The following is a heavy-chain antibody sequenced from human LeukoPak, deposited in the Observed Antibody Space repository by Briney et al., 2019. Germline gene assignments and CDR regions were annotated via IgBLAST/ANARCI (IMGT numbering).Heavy chain of an antibody. CDR2: INPSGGST. J-gene: IGHJ3*02. Sequence: ASVKVSCKASGYTFTSYYMHWVRQAPGQGLEWIGIINPSGGSTSYAQKFQGRVTMTRDTSTSTVYMELSSLRSEDTAVYYCAREHATMNGDHCAFDIWGQGTMVTVSS. CDR3: AREHATMNGDHCAFDI. V-gene: IGHV1-46*01. D-gene: IGHD3-10*02. CDR1: GYTFTSYY.